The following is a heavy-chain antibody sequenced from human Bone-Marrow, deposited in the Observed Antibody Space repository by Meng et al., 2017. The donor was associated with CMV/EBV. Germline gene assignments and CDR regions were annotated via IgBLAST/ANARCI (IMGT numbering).Heavy chain of an antibody. D-gene: IGHD2-21*01. J-gene: IGHJ4*02. Sequence: FHGCTIHQVRQVTGKGLEWVTLCSWDGGNEYYADSVKGRITISRDNNKNSLYLYMHSLTTEDTAFYYCAKDVGRFLPDRLGSIAFEYWGQGTLVTVSS. V-gene: IGHV3-43*01. CDR3: AKDVGRFLPDRLGSIAFEY. CDR2: CSWDGGNE. CDR1: FHGCT.